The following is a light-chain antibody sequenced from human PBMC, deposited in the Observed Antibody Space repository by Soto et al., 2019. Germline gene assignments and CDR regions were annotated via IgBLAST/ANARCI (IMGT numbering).Light chain of an antibody. Sequence: DIVMTQTPLSLSVTPGQPASISCKSSQTLLRSDGKNYMYWYLQKPGQPPQLLISEVSNRFSGVPDKFSGSGSGTYFTLKISRVEAEDVGVYYCLQPIRLPYTFGQGTKLEIK. CDR1: QTLLRSDGKNY. CDR3: LQPIRLPYT. CDR2: EVS. V-gene: IGKV2D-29*01. J-gene: IGKJ2*01.